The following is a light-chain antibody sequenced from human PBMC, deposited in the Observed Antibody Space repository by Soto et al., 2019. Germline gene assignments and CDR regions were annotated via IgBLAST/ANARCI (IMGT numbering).Light chain of an antibody. V-gene: IGKV1-5*01. Sequence: DIQMSESTSTLSASVEDRVTITCRASQSISSWLAWYQQKPGKGTKVLIFDASSLESGVPSRFSGSGSATEFTLTISSLQPDDFATYYCQQYSTYPWTFGQGTKVDIK. J-gene: IGKJ1*01. CDR3: QQYSTYPWT. CDR2: DAS. CDR1: QSISSW.